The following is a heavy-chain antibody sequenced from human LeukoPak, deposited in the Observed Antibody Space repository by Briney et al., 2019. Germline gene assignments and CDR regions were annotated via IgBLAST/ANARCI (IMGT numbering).Heavy chain of an antibody. V-gene: IGHV4-34*01. J-gene: IGHJ4*02. CDR1: GGSFRDYF. Sequence: PSETLSLTCAVQGGSFRDYFWYWLRQTPGKELPWIGGINLVRGTNYNPSLNSRATISVDTSKKQFSLNLTSVTAADTAVYYCARGEDGTGDYRPTYFDSWGQGTLVTVSS. CDR2: INLVRGT. CDR3: ARGEDGTGDYRPTYFDS. D-gene: IGHD4-17*01.